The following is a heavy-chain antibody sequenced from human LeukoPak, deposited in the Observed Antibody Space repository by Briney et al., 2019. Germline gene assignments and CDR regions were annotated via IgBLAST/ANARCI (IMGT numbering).Heavy chain of an antibody. Sequence: GGTLRLSCAASGFTFSSYGMSWVRQAPGKGLEWVSAISGSGGSTYYADSVKGRFTISRDNSKNTLYLQMNSLRAEDTAVYYCAKFKWTRPIADFDYWGQGTLVTVSS. V-gene: IGHV3-23*01. CDR1: GFTFSSYG. J-gene: IGHJ4*02. CDR2: ISGSGGST. D-gene: IGHD6-13*01. CDR3: AKFKWTRPIADFDY.